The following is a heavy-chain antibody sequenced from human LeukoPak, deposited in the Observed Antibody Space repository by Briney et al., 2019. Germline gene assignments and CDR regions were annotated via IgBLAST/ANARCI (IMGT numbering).Heavy chain of an antibody. CDR1: GSTFSRYF. J-gene: IGHJ4*02. CDR2: INEYSDHT. Sequence: GGSLRLSCVVSGSTFSRYFLSWVRQAPGKGLEWVSSINEYSDHTYYTDSVKGRFTIFRDNSKNTLYLQMSSLRAEDTAVYYCANSASSGWYLPFDYWGQGTLVTVSS. D-gene: IGHD6-19*01. V-gene: IGHV3-23*01. CDR3: ANSASSGWYLPFDY.